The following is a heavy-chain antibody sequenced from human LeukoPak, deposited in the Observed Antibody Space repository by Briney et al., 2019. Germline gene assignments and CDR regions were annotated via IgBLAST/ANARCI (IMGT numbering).Heavy chain of an antibody. CDR2: ISAGGVSA. CDR1: GFTFSSYV. D-gene: IGHD2-15*01. Sequence: GGSLRLSCAASGFTFSSYVMNWVRQAPGEGREWVSAISAGGVSAYYADSLKGRLTIYTDNSKHTLYLQMNSLRAEDTDIYHCANDRCTGGSSYFDYWGQGTLVTVSS. J-gene: IGHJ4*02. V-gene: IGHV3-23*01. CDR3: ANDRCTGGSSYFDY.